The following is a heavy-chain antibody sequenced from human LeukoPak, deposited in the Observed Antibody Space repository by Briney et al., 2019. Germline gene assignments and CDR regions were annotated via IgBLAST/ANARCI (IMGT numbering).Heavy chain of an antibody. D-gene: IGHD2-15*01. CDR3: ARDPRYCSSDSCCDPYFDY. CDR2: IKQDGSEK. J-gene: IGHJ4*02. V-gene: IGHV3-7*01. Sequence: GGSLRLSCAITEFTFTNYWKNWVRQASGKGLEWVANIKQDGSEKYYVDSVKGRFTISRDNAKNSLYLQMNSLRAEDTAVYYCARDPRYCSSDSCCDPYFDYWGQGTLVTVSS. CDR1: EFTFTNYW.